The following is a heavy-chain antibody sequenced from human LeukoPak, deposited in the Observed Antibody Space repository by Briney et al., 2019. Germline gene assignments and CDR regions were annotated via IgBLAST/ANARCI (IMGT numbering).Heavy chain of an antibody. CDR2: IYHSGST. D-gene: IGHD6-13*01. CDR1: GSSISSGYY. Sequence: SETLSLTCTVSGSSISSGYYWGWIRQPPGKGLEWIGSIYHSGSTYYNPSLKSRVTMSVDTSKKQFSLNLSSVTAADTAVYYCATTPREYSSTWYYFDYWGQGILVTVSS. J-gene: IGHJ4*02. V-gene: IGHV4-38-2*02. CDR3: ATTPREYSSTWYYFDY.